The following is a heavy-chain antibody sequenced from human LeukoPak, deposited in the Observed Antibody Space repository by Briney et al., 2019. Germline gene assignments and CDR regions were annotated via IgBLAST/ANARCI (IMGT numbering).Heavy chain of an antibody. CDR2: ISYDGSNK. CDR1: GFSFSSHG. CDR3: AKDPKGFGITGFDP. Sequence: GGSLRLSCAAAGFSFSSHGMHWVRQAPGKGLEWVAVISYDGSNKYYADSVKGRFTISRDNSKNTLYLQMNSLRAEDTAVYYCAKDPKGFGITGFDPWGQGTLVTVSS. V-gene: IGHV3-30*18. D-gene: IGHD3-10*01. J-gene: IGHJ5*02.